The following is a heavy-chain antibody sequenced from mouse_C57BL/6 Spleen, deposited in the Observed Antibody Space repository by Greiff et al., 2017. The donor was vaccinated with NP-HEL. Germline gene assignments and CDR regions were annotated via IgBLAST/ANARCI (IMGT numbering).Heavy chain of an antibody. CDR1: GFSLTSYG. Sequence: VKLVESGPGLVQPSQSLSITCTVSGFSLTSYGVHWVRQSPGKGLEWLGVIWRGGSTDYNAAFMSRLSITKDNSKSQVFFKMNSLQADDTAIYYCAKNYDYFYYAMDYWGQGTSVTVSS. CDR2: IWRGGST. J-gene: IGHJ4*01. V-gene: IGHV2-5*01. CDR3: AKNYDYFYYAMDY. D-gene: IGHD2-4*01.